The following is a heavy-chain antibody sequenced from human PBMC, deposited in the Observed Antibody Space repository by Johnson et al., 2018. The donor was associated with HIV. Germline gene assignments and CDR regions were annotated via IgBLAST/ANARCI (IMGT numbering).Heavy chain of an antibody. CDR2: IYNDGSRT. CDR3: AKVDCGGDTCAGYDPFDL. J-gene: IGHJ3*01. D-gene: IGHD2-21*01. V-gene: IGHV3-74*03. Sequence: MLLVESGGGLVQPGGSLRLSCAASGFAFRTYWMVWVRQVPGKRPVWVARIYNDGSRTTYADSVRGRFTISRDNAKYTVDLQMNSLRVEYTAVYYWAKVDCGGDTCAGYDPFDLWGQGTLVTVSS. CDR1: GFAFRTYW.